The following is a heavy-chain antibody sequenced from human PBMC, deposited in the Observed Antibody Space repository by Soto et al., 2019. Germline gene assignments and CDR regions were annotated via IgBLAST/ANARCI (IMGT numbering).Heavy chain of an antibody. CDR2: IWYDGSNK. CDR3: ARWGNNKKLDY. CDR1: GFTFSSYG. J-gene: IGHJ4*02. D-gene: IGHD3-16*01. V-gene: IGHV3-33*01. Sequence: VQLVESGGGVVQPGRSLRLSCAASGFTFSSYGMHWVRQAPGKGLEWVAVIWYDGSNKYYADSVEGRFTISRDNSKNTLYLQMNSLRAEDTAVYYCARWGNNKKLDYWGQGTLVTVSS.